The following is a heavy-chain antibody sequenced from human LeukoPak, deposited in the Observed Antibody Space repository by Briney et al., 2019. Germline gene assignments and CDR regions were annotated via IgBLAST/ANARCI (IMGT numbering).Heavy chain of an antibody. CDR1: GFTVSNNY. CDR2: IRSNGDTA. CDR3: AKGQELDDGVFDS. V-gene: IGHV3-53*01. Sequence: GGSLRLSCAASGFTVSNNYMSWARQAPGKGLEWVSTIRSNGDTAYNADSVNGRFTISRDNSKNTLYLQMDSLRVEDTAIYYCAKGQELDDGVFDSWGQGTLVTVSS. D-gene: IGHD1-1*01. J-gene: IGHJ4*02.